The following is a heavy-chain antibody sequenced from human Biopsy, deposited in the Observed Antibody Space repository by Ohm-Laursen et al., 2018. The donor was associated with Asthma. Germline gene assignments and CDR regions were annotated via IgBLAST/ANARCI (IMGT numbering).Heavy chain of an antibody. CDR2: INPFGGSS. J-gene: IGHJ6*04. Sequence: ASVKVSCKTYGYTFTSYSMHWVRQAPGHGIEWMGMINPFGGSSNFAQKFQGRLTMTRDTSTRTVYMELSSLRSEDTAVYYCAREATSGEVPFGYFYALDVWGEGTTVTVSS. V-gene: IGHV1-46*01. D-gene: IGHD2-2*01. CDR3: AREATSGEVPFGYFYALDV. CDR1: GYTFTSYS.